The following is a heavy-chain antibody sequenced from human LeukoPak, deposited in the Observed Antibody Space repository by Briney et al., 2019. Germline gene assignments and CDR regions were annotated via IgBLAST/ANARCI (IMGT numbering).Heavy chain of an antibody. V-gene: IGHV3-11*06. D-gene: IGHD5-18*01. Sequence: GGSRRLSCAASGFTFSDYYMSWVRQAPGKGLEWVSYISSSSSYTNYADSVKGRFTISRDNAKTSLYLQMNSLRAEDTAVYYCAREVQLWLRGGVDYWGQGTLVTVSS. J-gene: IGHJ4*02. CDR2: ISSSSSYT. CDR1: GFTFSDYY. CDR3: AREVQLWLRGGVDY.